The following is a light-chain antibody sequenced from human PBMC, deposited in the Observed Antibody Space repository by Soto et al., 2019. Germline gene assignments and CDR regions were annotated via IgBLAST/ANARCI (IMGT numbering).Light chain of an antibody. CDR2: GVD. J-gene: IGLJ2*01. V-gene: IGLV2-14*03. CDR1: NSDVGGYKY. CDR3: VSYTSTTTLV. Sequence: QSALTQPASVPGSPGQSITISCTGTNSDVGGYKYVSWYQHQPGKAPKLMFYGVDNRPSGVSNRFSASKSGNTASLTISGLQAEDEAEYYCVSYTSTTTLVFGGGTKLTVL.